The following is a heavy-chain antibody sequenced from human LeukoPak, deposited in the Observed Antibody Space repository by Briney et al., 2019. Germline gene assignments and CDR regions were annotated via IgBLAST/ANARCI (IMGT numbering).Heavy chain of an antibody. CDR2: IYYSGST. Sequence: PSETLSLTCTVSGGSISSYYWSWIRQPPGKGLEWIGYIYYSGSTNYNPSLKSRVTISVDTSKNQFSLKLSSVTAADTAVYYCARLLGGGRLYYFDYWGQGTLVTVSS. D-gene: IGHD2-15*01. CDR1: GGSISSYY. CDR3: ARLLGGGRLYYFDY. J-gene: IGHJ4*02. V-gene: IGHV4-59*08.